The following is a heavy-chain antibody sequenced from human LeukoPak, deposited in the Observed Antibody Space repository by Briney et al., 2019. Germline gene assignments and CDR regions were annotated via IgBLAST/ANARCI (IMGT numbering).Heavy chain of an antibody. CDR3: AKDGSGTYSYYMDV. V-gene: IGHV3-30*18. J-gene: IGHJ6*03. CDR2: ISYDGSSK. CDR1: GFTFSSYG. Sequence: GGSLRLSCAASGFTFSSYGMHWVRQAPGKGLGWVGAISYDGSSKSYADSVKGRFTISRDNSKSTLFLQMNTLRAEDTAVYHCAKDGSGTYSYYMDVWGKGTTVTVSS. D-gene: IGHD3-10*01.